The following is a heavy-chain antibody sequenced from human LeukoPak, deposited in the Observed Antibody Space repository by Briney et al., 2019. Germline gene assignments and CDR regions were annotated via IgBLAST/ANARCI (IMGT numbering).Heavy chain of an antibody. Sequence: ASVTVSCTASGYTFTSYDFNWVRQATGQRPEWMGWMSPNSGDTGYAQKFQDRVTMTRNTSISTAYMELSGLRSDDTAVYYCARGPPNWGYDYWGPGTLVTVSS. CDR1: GYTFTSYD. CDR2: MSPNSGDT. J-gene: IGHJ4*02. D-gene: IGHD7-27*01. V-gene: IGHV1-8*01. CDR3: ARGPPNWGYDY.